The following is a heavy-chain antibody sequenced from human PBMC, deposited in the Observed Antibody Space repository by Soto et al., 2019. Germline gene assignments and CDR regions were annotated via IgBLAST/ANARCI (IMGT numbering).Heavy chain of an antibody. CDR3: TTDSYHTMIALGFDY. Sequence: AGSLRLPCAASGFPFSTACINWVRQAPGGGLEWVGRIKSKANGGTTDFAAPVKGRFAISRDDSRNIVYLQMNSLRIEDTAVYYFTTDSYHTMIALGFDYRGDGTLVT. J-gene: IGHJ4*01. CDR2: IKSKANGGTT. D-gene: IGHD3-22*01. V-gene: IGHV3-15*07. CDR1: GFPFSTAC.